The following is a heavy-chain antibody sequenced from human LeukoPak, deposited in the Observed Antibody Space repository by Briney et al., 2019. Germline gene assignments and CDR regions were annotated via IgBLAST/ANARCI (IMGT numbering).Heavy chain of an antibody. CDR2: INPNTGGT. CDR3: AGGRFIYFDSNGHDAFDI. D-gene: IGHD3-22*01. J-gene: IGHJ3*02. V-gene: IGHV1-2*02. Sequence: GASVKVSCKASGYSFSGYYMHWVRQAPGQGLEWMGWINPNTGGTNYAQKFQGRVNMTRDTSISTAYMDLSRLRSDDTAVYYCAGGRFIYFDSNGHDAFDIWGQGTMVTVSS. CDR1: GYSFSGYY.